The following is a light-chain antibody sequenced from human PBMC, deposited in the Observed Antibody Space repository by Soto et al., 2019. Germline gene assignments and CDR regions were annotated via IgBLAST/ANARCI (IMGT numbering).Light chain of an antibody. Sequence: DIPMTQSPSSLSASVRDRVTITCRASQGISNYLAWYQQKPGKVPELLIYGASTLQSGVPSRFSGSGSGTDFTLTISSLQPEDVATYYCQKYDSVPFTFGPGTKVDLK. CDR3: QKYDSVPFT. CDR2: GAS. V-gene: IGKV1-27*01. CDR1: QGISNY. J-gene: IGKJ3*01.